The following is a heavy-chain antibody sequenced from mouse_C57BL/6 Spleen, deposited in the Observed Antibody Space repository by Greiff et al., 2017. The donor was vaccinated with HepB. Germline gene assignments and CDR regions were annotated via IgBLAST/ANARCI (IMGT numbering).Heavy chain of an antibody. CDR2: ISYSGST. V-gene: IGHV3-8*01. D-gene: IGHD1-1*01. CDR3: ARYPHYYGSSWYFDV. J-gene: IGHJ1*03. CDR1: GYSITSDY. Sequence: EVKLVESGPGLAKPSQTLSLTCSVTGYSITSDYWNWIRKFPGNKLEYMGYISYSGSTYYNPSLKSRISITRDTSKNQYYLQLNSVTTEDTATYYCARYPHYYGSSWYFDVWGTGTTVTVSS.